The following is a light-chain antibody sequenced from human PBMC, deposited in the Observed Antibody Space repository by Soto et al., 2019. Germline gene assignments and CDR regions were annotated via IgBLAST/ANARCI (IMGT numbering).Light chain of an antibody. Sequence: VMTQSPGTLSLSAGERATVSCRASQSISSDLAGYQQKPGQAPRLLIYGASTRATDIPARFSGGGSGTEFTLTISSLQSEDSAIYYCQQYHDWPQITFGPGTKVHIK. CDR1: QSISSD. CDR2: GAS. J-gene: IGKJ3*01. V-gene: IGKV3-15*01. CDR3: QQYHDWPQIT.